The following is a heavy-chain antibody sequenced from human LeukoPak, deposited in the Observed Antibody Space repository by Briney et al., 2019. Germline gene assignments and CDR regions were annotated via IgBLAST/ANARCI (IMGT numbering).Heavy chain of an antibody. CDR3: ARDRGYSTGKRNYYYYGMDV. CDR2: IYYSGTT. V-gene: IGHV4-59*01. D-gene: IGHD5-18*01. Sequence: SETLSLTCTVSGAYINSYYWSWLRQPPGEGLEWIGYIYYSGTTNYNPSLKSRVTISVDTSKNQFSLKLTSVTAADTAVYYCARDRGYSTGKRNYYYYGMDVWGQGTTVTVSS. CDR1: GAYINSYY. J-gene: IGHJ6*02.